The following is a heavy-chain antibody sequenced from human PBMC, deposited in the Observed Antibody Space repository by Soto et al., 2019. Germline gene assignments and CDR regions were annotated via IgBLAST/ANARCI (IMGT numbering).Heavy chain of an antibody. CDR1: GFTFRNSA. Sequence: PGGSLRLSCAASGFTFRNSAMSWVRQAPGKGLEWVSAISGSGGSTYHADSVKGRFTISRDNSKTTLYLQMNSLRAEDTAVYYCAKVATYCTNGVCYLFDYWGQGTLVTVSS. CDR2: ISGSGGST. J-gene: IGHJ4*02. CDR3: AKVATYCTNGVCYLFDY. V-gene: IGHV3-23*01. D-gene: IGHD2-8*01.